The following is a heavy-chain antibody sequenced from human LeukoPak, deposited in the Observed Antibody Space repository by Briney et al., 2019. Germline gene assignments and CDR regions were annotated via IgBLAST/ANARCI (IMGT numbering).Heavy chain of an antibody. CDR1: GFTFSIYA. V-gene: IGHV3-23*01. CDR3: AKRYYDFPLDY. J-gene: IGHJ4*02. Sequence: GGSLRLSCAASGFTFSIYAMNWVRQAPGKGLEWVSSISANGGETHYADSVKGRFTISRDNSKNTLYLQINNPRVEDTAVYYCAKRYYDFPLDYWGQGTLVTVSP. CDR2: ISANGGET. D-gene: IGHD3-3*01.